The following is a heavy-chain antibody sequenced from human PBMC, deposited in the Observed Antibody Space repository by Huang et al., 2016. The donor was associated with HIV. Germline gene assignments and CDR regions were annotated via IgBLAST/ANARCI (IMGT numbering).Heavy chain of an antibody. J-gene: IGHJ3*02. V-gene: IGHV5-51*03. CDR2: IFPGDSDT. D-gene: IGHD1-26*01. CDR1: GYSFSTYG. Sequence: EVQLVQSGAEVKKPGESLKISCKGSGYSFSTYGIGGVRQMPGKGLEGMGMIFPGDSDTRYSPSFQGQVTISADKSISTAYLQWSSLKASDTAMYYCASTASYSGSYRGAFDIWGQGTMVTVSS. CDR3: ASTASYSGSYRGAFDI.